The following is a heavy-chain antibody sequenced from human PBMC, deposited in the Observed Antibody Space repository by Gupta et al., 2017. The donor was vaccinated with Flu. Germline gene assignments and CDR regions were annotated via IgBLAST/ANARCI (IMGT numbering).Heavy chain of an antibody. Sequence: APGKGLEWVSSLSSSSKYIYYADSVKGRFTISRDDAKNSLYLQINSLTTEDTAVYYCARIPRPAATVFYFDSWGQGTQVTVSS. CDR3: ARIPRPAATVFYFDS. CDR2: LSSSSKYI. V-gene: IGHV3-21*01. J-gene: IGHJ4*02. D-gene: IGHD2-2*01.